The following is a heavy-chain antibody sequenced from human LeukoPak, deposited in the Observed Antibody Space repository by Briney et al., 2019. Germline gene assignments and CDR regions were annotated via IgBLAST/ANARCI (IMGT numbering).Heavy chain of an antibody. Sequence: GGSLRLSCAPSGFTFSRYAMNWVRQAPGKGLEWVSGINWNGGSTGYADSVKGRFTISRDNAKNSLYLQMNSLRAEDTALYYCARDYYYDSSGTRLGPTHDYWGQGTLVTVSS. J-gene: IGHJ4*02. V-gene: IGHV3-20*04. D-gene: IGHD3-22*01. CDR3: ARDYYYDSSGTRLGPTHDY. CDR1: GFTFSRYA. CDR2: INWNGGST.